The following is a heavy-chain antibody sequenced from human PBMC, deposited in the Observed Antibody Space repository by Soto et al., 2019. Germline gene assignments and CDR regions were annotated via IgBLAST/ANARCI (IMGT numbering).Heavy chain of an antibody. CDR2: IERGGST. CDR3: ARGYGSGSYWAY. CDR1: GGSFSGYY. J-gene: IGHJ4*02. D-gene: IGHD3-10*01. V-gene: IGHV4-34*02. Sequence: QGQLQQWGAGLLKPSETLSLTCAVYGGSFSGYYWSWVRQPPGKGLEWIGEIERGGSTNYNPSLKSRVAISVDTSKNQFSLKVNSVTAADTAVYYCARGYGSGSYWAYWGQGTLVTVSS.